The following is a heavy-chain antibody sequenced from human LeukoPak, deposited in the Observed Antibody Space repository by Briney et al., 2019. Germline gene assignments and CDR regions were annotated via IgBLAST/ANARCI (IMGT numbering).Heavy chain of an antibody. D-gene: IGHD6-13*01. CDR2: ISASGTDT. Sequence: GGSLRLSCAASGFNFGEFWIAWVRQAPGKGLEWASVISASGTDTYYADSVKGRFTISRDNSQNTLYLHMNSLRAEDTAVYYCAKDQTAAVGQLDYWGQGTVVTVSS. CDR3: AKDQTAAVGQLDY. J-gene: IGHJ4*02. CDR1: GFNFGEFW. V-gene: IGHV3-23*01.